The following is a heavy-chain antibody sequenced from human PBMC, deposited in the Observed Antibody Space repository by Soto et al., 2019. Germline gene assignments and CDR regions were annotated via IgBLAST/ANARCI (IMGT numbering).Heavy chain of an antibody. CDR1: GGTFSSYA. CDR2: IIPIFGTA. D-gene: IGHD2-15*01. J-gene: IGHJ4*02. V-gene: IGHV1-69*13. Sequence: SVKFSCKASGGTFSSYASIWLRQAPRQGLECMGWIIPIFGTANYAQKFQGRVTITADQSTSTAYMELSSLRSEDTAVYYCAREPSCSGGSCYSRAVAAEYYFDYWGQGTLVTVSS. CDR3: AREPSCSGGSCYSRAVAAEYYFDY.